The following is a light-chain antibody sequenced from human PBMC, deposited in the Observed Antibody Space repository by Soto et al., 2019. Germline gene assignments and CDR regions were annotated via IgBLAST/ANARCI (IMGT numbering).Light chain of an antibody. CDR2: EVS. CDR1: SSDVGGYNY. CDR3: SSYTSSSTRV. Sequence: QSALTQPASVSGSPGQSLTISCTGTSSDVGGYNYVSWYQPHPGKAPKLMIYEVSNRPSGVSNRFSGSKSGNTASLTISGLQAEDEADYYCSSYTSSSTRVFGGGTKVTVL. V-gene: IGLV2-14*01. J-gene: IGLJ3*02.